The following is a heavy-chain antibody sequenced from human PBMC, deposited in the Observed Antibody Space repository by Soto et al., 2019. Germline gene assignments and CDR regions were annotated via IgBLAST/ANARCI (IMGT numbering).Heavy chain of an antibody. CDR3: ARAEYYYDSSVYYFDY. CDR2: IIPIFGTA. D-gene: IGHD3-22*01. Sequence: SVKVSCKASGGTFSSYAISWVRQAPGQGLEWMGGIIPIFGTANYAPKFQGRVTITADESTSTAYMELSSLRSEDTAVYYCARAEYYYDSSVYYFDYWGQGTLVTVSS. J-gene: IGHJ4*02. V-gene: IGHV1-69*13. CDR1: GGTFSSYA.